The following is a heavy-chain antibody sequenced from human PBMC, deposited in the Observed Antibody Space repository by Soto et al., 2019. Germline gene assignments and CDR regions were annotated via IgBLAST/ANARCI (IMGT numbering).Heavy chain of an antibody. Sequence: QVQLVQSGAEVKKPGASVKVSCKASGYTFTSYGISWVRQAPGQGLEWMGWISAYNGNTNYAQKLQGRVTMTTDTSTSTADMELRSLRSDDTAVYYCARVETYYYDSSGYSDWFDPWGQGTLVTVSS. V-gene: IGHV1-18*01. CDR2: ISAYNGNT. CDR1: GYTFTSYG. J-gene: IGHJ5*02. CDR3: ARVETYYYDSSGYSDWFDP. D-gene: IGHD3-22*01.